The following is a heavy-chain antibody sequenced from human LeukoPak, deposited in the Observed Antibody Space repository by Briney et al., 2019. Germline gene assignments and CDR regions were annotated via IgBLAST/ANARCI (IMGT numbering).Heavy chain of an antibody. Sequence: GESLKISCKGSGYSFTSYWIGWVRQMPGKGLEWMGIIYTGDSDTRYSPSFQGQVTISADKSISTAYLQWSSLKASDTAMYYCARVRSGSYYYYYGMDVWGQGTTVTVSS. V-gene: IGHV5-51*01. J-gene: IGHJ6*02. CDR1: GYSFTSYW. D-gene: IGHD1-26*01. CDR2: IYTGDSDT. CDR3: ARVRSGSYYYYYGMDV.